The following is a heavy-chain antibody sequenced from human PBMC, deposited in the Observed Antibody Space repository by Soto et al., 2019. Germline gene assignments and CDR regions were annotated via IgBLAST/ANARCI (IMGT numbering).Heavy chain of an antibody. D-gene: IGHD3-22*01. J-gene: IGHJ4*02. CDR1: GFTFSSYA. V-gene: IGHV3-23*01. Sequence: GGSLRLSCAASGFTFSSYAMSWVRQAPGKGLEWVSAISGSGGSTYYADSVKGRFTISRDNSKNTLYLQMNSLRAEDTAVYYCAKEGAVYYDSSGYYPAGGAFDYWGQGTLVTVSS. CDR2: ISGSGGST. CDR3: AKEGAVYYDSSGYYPAGGAFDY.